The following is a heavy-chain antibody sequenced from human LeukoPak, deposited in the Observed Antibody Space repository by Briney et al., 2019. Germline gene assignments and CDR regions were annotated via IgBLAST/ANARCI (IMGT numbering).Heavy chain of an antibody. CDR2: INHSGST. V-gene: IGHV4-34*01. CDR1: GGSFSGYY. J-gene: IGHJ4*02. CDR3: ARPYYGSGSADY. Sequence: SETLSLTCAVYGGSFSGYYWSWIRQPPGKGLEWIGEINHSGSTNYNPSLKSRVTISVDTSKNQFSLKLSSVTAADTAVYYCARPYYGSGSADYWGQGTLVTVSS. D-gene: IGHD3-10*01.